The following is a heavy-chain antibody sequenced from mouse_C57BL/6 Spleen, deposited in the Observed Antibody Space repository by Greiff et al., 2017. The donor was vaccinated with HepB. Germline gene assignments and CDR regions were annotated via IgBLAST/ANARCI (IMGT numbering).Heavy chain of an antibody. J-gene: IGHJ3*01. Sequence: QVQLQQSGAELVRPGSSVKLSCKASGYTFTSYWMHWVKQRPIQGLEWIGNIDPSDSETHYNQKFKDKATLTVDKSSSTAYMQLSSLTSEDSAVYYCARNYYGSQRGFAYWGQGTLVTVSA. D-gene: IGHD1-1*01. CDR1: GYTFTSYW. CDR3: ARNYYGSQRGFAY. CDR2: IDPSDSET. V-gene: IGHV1-52*01.